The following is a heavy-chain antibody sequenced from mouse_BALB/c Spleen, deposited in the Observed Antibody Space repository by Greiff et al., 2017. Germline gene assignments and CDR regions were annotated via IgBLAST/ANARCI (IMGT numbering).Heavy chain of an antibody. CDR3: ARRTTVVATGYWYFDV. CDR1: GFTFSSYG. D-gene: IGHD1-1*01. CDR2: ISSGGSYT. V-gene: IGHV5-6*02. J-gene: IGHJ1*01. Sequence: EVKLVESGGDLVKPGGSLKLSCAASGFTFSSYGMSWVRQTPDKRLEWVATISSGGSYTYYPDSVKGRFTISRDNAKNTLYLQMSSLKSEDTAMYYCARRTTVVATGYWYFDVWGAGTTVTVSS.